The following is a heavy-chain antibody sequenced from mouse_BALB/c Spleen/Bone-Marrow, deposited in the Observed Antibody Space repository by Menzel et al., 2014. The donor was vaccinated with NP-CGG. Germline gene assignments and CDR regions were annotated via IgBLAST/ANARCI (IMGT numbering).Heavy chain of an antibody. J-gene: IGHJ4*01. Sequence: EAQLQQSGGGLVQPGGSLKLSCATSGFTFSDYYMYWVRRTPEKRLEWVAYISDGGGSTYYPDTVKGRFTISRDNAKNTLYLQMSRLKSEDTAMYYCARRGWYYAMDYWGQGTSVTVSS. V-gene: IGHV5-12*02. D-gene: IGHD2-3*01. CDR3: ARRGWYYAMDY. CDR2: ISDGGGST. CDR1: GFTFSDYY.